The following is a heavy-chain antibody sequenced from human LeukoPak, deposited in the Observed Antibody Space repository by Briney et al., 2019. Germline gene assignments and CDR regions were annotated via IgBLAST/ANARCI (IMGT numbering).Heavy chain of an antibody. V-gene: IGHV3-53*01. Sequence: GGSLRLSCAASGLTINTNYMNWVRQAPGRGLEWLSVIYPGGVTKYAESVKGRFTISRDNSKNTLYLQVNSLRAKDTAVYYCAKDLPGDPEDSYYGMDVWGQGTTITVSS. J-gene: IGHJ6*02. D-gene: IGHD7-27*01. CDR2: IYPGGVT. CDR1: GLTINTNY. CDR3: AKDLPGDPEDSYYGMDV.